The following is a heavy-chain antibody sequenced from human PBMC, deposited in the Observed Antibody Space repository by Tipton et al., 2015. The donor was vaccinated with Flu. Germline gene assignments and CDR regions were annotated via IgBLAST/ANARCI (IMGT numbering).Heavy chain of an antibody. CDR1: GFDFSVYG. Sequence: RSLRLSCKVSGFDFSVYGMHWVRQAPGKGLEWVAVIWYDGSNIHYGDSVKGRFTVSRDNSRNTLYRQMNGLRAEDTAVYYCARDEGVVNYYFGMDVWGQGTTVTVSS. CDR3: ARDEGVVNYYFGMDV. J-gene: IGHJ6*01. V-gene: IGHV3-33*01. CDR2: IWYDGSNI.